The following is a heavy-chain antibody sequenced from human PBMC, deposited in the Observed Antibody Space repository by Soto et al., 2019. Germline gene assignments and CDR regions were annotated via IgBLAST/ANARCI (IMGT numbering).Heavy chain of an antibody. D-gene: IGHD5-12*01. Sequence: ASVKVSCKASGGTFSSYAISWVRQAPGQGLEWMGGIIPIFGTANYAQKFQGRVTITADESTSTAYMELSSLRSEDTAVYYCAGSGLRDGYNFDWFDPWGQGTLVTVSS. CDR2: IIPIFGTA. V-gene: IGHV1-69*13. CDR3: AGSGLRDGYNFDWFDP. CDR1: GGTFSSYA. J-gene: IGHJ5*02.